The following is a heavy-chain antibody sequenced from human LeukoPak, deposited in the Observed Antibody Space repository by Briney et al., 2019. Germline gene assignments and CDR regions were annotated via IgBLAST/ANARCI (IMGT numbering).Heavy chain of an antibody. CDR3: AREAFQYQLLPDAFDI. D-gene: IGHD2-2*01. J-gene: IGHJ3*02. CDR2: ISAYNGNT. CDR1: GYTFTGYG. Sequence: ASVKVSCKGSGYTFTGYGISWVRQAPGQGLEWMGWISAYNGNTNYAQKLQGRVTMTTDTSTSTAYMELRSPRSDDTAVYYCAREAFQYQLLPDAFDIWGQGTMVTVSS. V-gene: IGHV1-18*01.